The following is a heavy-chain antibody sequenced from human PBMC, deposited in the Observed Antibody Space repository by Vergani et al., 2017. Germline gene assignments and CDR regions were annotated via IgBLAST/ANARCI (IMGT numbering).Heavy chain of an antibody. Sequence: QVQLQESGSGLVKPSQTLSLTCAVSGGSISSGGYSWSWIRQPPGKGLEWIGYIYYSGSTYYNPSLKSRVTISVDTSKNQFSLKLSSVTAADTAVYYCARVAGLWFGENAFDIWGQGTMVTVSS. CDR1: GGSISSGGYS. J-gene: IGHJ3*02. CDR3: ARVAGLWFGENAFDI. V-gene: IGHV4-30-2*05. D-gene: IGHD3-10*01. CDR2: IYYSGST.